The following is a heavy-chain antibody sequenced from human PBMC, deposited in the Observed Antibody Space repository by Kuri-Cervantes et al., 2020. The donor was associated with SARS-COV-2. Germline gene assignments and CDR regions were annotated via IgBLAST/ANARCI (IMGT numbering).Heavy chain of an antibody. CDR2: ISWNSGSI. D-gene: IGHD3-10*01. Sequence: GGSLRLSCAASGFTFDDYAMHWVRQAPGKGLEWVSGISWNSGSIGYADSVKGRFTISRDNAKNSLYLQMNSLRAEDTALYYCAKDRMVQGVIRGTAFDPWGQGTRVTVSS. CDR3: AKDRMVQGVIRGTAFDP. CDR1: GFTFDDYA. J-gene: IGHJ5*02. V-gene: IGHV3-9*01.